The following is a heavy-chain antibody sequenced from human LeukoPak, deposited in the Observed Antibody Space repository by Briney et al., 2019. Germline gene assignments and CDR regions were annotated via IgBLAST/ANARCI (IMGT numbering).Heavy chain of an antibody. CDR3: AKDSSNYDS. V-gene: IGHV3-21*04. D-gene: IGHD4-11*01. CDR2: ISSSSSYI. J-gene: IGHJ5*01. Sequence: PGGSLRLSCAASGFTFSSCSMNWVRQAPGKGLEWVSSISSSSSYIYYADSVKGRFAISRDNSKKTLYLQMNSLRAEDTAVYYCAKDSSNYDSWGQGTLVTVSS. CDR1: GFTFSSCS.